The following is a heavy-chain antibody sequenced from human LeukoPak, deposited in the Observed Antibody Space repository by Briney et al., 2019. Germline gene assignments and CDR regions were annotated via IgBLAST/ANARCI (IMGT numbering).Heavy chain of an antibody. V-gene: IGHV4-39*01. CDR3: ARHGDNSDY. D-gene: IGHD7-27*01. CDR1: GGSISSSSYY. J-gene: IGHJ4*02. CDR2: IYYSGST. Sequence: PSETLSLTCTVSGGSISSSSYYWGWIRQPPGKGLEWIGSIYYSGSTYYNPSLKSRVTISVDTSKNQFSLKLSSVTAADTAVYYRARHGDNSDYWGQGTLVTVSS.